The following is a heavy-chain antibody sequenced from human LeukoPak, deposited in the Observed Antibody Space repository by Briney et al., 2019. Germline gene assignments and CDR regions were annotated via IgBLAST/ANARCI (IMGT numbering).Heavy chain of an antibody. CDR1: GGSISSYY. D-gene: IGHD2-15*01. V-gene: IGHV4-59*08. CDR2: IYYSGST. CDR3: ARLGGGYCSGGSCPNWFDP. Sequence: SETLSLTCSASGGSISSYYWSWILQPPGKGLEWIGYIYYSGSTNYNPSLQSRVTISVDTSKNQFSLKLSSVTAADTAVYYCARLGGGYCSGGSCPNWFDPWGQGTLVTVSS. J-gene: IGHJ5*02.